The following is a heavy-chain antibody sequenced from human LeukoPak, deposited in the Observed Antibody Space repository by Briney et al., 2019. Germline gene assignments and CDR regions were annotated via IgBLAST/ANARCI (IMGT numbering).Heavy chain of an antibody. CDR3: ARDLGYSGYVGYFDY. Sequence: GGSLRLSCAASGFTFSSYEMNWVRQAPGKGLEWVSYISSSGSTIYYADSVKGRFTISRDNAKNSLYLQMNSLRAEDTAVYYCARDLGYSGYVGYFDYWGQGTLVTVSS. CDR2: ISSSGSTI. CDR1: GFTFSSYE. J-gene: IGHJ4*02. D-gene: IGHD5-12*01. V-gene: IGHV3-48*03.